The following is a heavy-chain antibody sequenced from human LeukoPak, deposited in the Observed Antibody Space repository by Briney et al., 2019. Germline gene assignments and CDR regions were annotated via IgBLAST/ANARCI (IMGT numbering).Heavy chain of an antibody. J-gene: IGHJ4*02. CDR2: IKQDGSEK. V-gene: IGHV3-7*01. CDR3: ARGNRGGVDY. Sequence: GGSLRLSCAASGFTLSNYWMSWVRQAPGKGLEWVANIKQDGSEKYFVDSMKGRFTISRDNAKNSLYLQMNSLRAEDTAVYYCARGNRGGVDYCGQGTLVTVSS. CDR1: GFTLSNYW. D-gene: IGHD3-16*01.